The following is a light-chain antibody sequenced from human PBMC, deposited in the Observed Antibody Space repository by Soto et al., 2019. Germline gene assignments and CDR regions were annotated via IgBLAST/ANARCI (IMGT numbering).Light chain of an antibody. CDR3: QQWDT. CDR1: QSVSSN. V-gene: IGKV3-15*01. CDR2: GAS. J-gene: IGKJ1*01. Sequence: EIVMTQSPATLSVSPGERATLSCRASQSVSSNLAWYQQKPGQAPRLLIYGASTRATGIPARFSGSGSGTEFTLTISSLQSEDFAVYYCQQWDTFGQGTKVDIK.